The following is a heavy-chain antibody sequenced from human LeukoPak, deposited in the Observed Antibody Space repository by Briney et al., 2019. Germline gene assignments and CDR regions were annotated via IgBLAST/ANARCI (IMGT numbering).Heavy chain of an antibody. Sequence: SETLSLTCTVSGGSISSSSYYWGRIRQPPGKGLEWIGSMYYSGSTYYNPSLKSRVTISVDTSKNQFSLNLNSVTAADTAAYYCARRSITGNAFDIWGQGTMVTVSS. J-gene: IGHJ3*02. CDR2: MYYSGST. CDR3: ARRSITGNAFDI. CDR1: GGSISSSSYY. V-gene: IGHV4-39*01. D-gene: IGHD1-20*01.